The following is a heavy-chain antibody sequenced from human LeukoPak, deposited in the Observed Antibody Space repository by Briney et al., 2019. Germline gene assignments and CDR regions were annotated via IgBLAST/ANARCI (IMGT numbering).Heavy chain of an antibody. D-gene: IGHD2-8*01. CDR1: GFTFSSYS. Sequence: PGGSLRLSCAASGFTFSSYSMHWVRQAPGKGLEWVAVISYDGSNKYYADSVKGRFTISRDNSKNTLYLQMNSLRAEDTAVYYCARGCGLDVWGQGATVTVSS. CDR2: ISYDGSNK. J-gene: IGHJ6*02. CDR3: ARGCGLDV. V-gene: IGHV3-30-3*01.